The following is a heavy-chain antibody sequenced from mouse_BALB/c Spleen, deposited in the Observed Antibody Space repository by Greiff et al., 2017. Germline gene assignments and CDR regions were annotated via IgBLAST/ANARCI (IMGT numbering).Heavy chain of an antibody. CDR1: GFDFSRYW. CDR2: INPDSSTI. V-gene: IGHV4-1*02. Sequence: EVKLVESGGGLVQPGGSLKLSCAASGFDFSRYWMSWVRQAPGKGLEWIGEINPDSSTINYTPSLKDKFIISRDNAKNTLYLQMSKVRSEDTALYYCARSLYGPFAYWGQGTLVTVSA. J-gene: IGHJ3*01. D-gene: IGHD1-1*02. CDR3: ARSLYGPFAY.